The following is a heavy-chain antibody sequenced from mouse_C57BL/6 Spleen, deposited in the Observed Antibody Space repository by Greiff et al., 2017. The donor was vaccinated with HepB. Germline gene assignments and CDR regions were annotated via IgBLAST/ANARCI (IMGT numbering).Heavy chain of an antibody. J-gene: IGHJ4*01. D-gene: IGHD1-1*01. CDR3: ARPYGSFYYAMDY. CDR2: IYPGSGST. CDR1: GYTFTSYW. V-gene: IGHV1-55*01. Sequence: VQLQQPGAELVKPGASVKMSCKASGYTFTSYWITWVKQRPGQGLEWIGDIYPGSGSTNYNEKFKSKATLTVDTSSSTAYMQLSSLTSEDSAVYYCARPYGSFYYAMDYWGQGTSVTVSS.